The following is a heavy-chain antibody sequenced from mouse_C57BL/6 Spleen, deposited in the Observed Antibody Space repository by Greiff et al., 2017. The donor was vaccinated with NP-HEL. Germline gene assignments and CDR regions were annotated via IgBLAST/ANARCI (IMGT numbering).Heavy chain of an antibody. Sequence: EVQLQQSGPELVKPGASVKISCKASGYTFTDYYMNWVKQSHGKSLEWIGDLNPNNGGTSYNQKFKGKATLTVDKSSSTAYMELRSLTSEDSAVYDCARKGGLRRVSFDYWGQGTTLTVSS. CDR2: LNPNNGGT. CDR3: ARKGGLRRVSFDY. J-gene: IGHJ2*01. D-gene: IGHD2-4*01. V-gene: IGHV1-26*01. CDR1: GYTFTDYY.